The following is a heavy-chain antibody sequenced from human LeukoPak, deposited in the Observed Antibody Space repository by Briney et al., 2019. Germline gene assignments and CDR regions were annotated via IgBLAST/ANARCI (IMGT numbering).Heavy chain of an antibody. J-gene: IGHJ2*01. CDR3: AKDLDPPDGYFDL. V-gene: IGHV3-30*18. CDR2: ISYDGSNK. CDR1: GFTFSSYG. Sequence: PGGSLRLSCAASGFTFSSYGMHWVRQAPGKGLEWVAVISYDGSNKYYADSVKGRFTISRDNSKNTLYLQMNSLRAEDTAVYYCAKDLDPPDGYFDLWGRGTLVTVSS.